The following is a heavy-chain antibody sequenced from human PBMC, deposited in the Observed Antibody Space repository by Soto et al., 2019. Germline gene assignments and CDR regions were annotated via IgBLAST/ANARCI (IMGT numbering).Heavy chain of an antibody. CDR2: IYYSGST. Sequence: SETPSLTCTVAGGSISSSSDYWCWIRQPPGKGLEWIGRIYYSGSTYYNPSLKSRVTISVDTSKNQFSLKLSSVTAADTAVYYCARHTNYYDSSGYYYYYYYGTDDWAQGTTVT. CDR1: GGSISSSSDY. CDR3: ARHTNYYDSSGYYYYYYYGTDD. V-gene: IGHV4-39*01. D-gene: IGHD3-22*01. J-gene: IGHJ6*02.